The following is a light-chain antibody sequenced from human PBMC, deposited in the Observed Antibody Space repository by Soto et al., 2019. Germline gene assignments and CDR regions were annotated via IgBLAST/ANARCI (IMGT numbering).Light chain of an antibody. CDR2: DVT. V-gene: IGLV2-14*01. CDR3: SSYTSSSSYV. CDR1: SSDVGGYKY. Sequence: QSALTQPASVSGSPGQSITISCTGTSSDVGGYKYVSWYQQHPDKAPKLIIYDVTNRPSGISNRFSGSKSGNTASLTISGLQAEDEADYSCSSYTSSSSYVFGTGTKVTVL. J-gene: IGLJ1*01.